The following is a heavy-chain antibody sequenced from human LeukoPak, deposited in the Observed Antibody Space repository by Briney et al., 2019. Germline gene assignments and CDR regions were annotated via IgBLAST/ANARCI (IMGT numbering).Heavy chain of an antibody. CDR3: ARDRAANQDWVEFDP. CDR1: AFKFSDYY. J-gene: IGHJ5*02. Sequence: GGSLRLSCAVSAFKFSDYYMGWVRQAPGKGLEWVGLIRDSGEAFYADFARGRFAISRDESENTLYLQMNSLRVEDTAVYFCARDRAANQDWVEFDPWGQGTPVIVSS. CDR2: IRDSGEA. D-gene: IGHD3/OR15-3a*01. V-gene: IGHV3-66*03.